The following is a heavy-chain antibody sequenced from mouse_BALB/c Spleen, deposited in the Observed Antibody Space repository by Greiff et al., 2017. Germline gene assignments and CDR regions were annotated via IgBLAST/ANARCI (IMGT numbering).Heavy chain of an antibody. Sequence: EVKLMESGPELVKPGASVKISCKASGYSFTGYFMNWVKQSHGKSLEWIGRINPYNGDTFYNQKFKGKATLTVDKSSSTAHMELLSLTSEDSAVYYCGRDGDYDKRAMDYWGQGTSVTVSS. V-gene: IGHV1-37*01. CDR1: GYSFTGYF. CDR3: GRDGDYDKRAMDY. CDR2: INPYNGDT. J-gene: IGHJ4*01. D-gene: IGHD2-4*01.